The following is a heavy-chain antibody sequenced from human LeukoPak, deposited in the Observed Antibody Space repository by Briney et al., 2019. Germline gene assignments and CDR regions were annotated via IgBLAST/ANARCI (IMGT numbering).Heavy chain of an antibody. J-gene: IGHJ3*02. V-gene: IGHV5-51*01. CDR2: IYPGDSDT. CDR3: ARVLAARRLDRAFDI. Sequence: GESLKISCEGSEYSFTHYWIGWVRQMPGKGLEWMGIIYPGDSDTRYSPSFQGQVTISADKSISTAYLQWSSLKASDTAMYYCARVLAARRLDRAFDIWGQGTMVTVSS. D-gene: IGHD6-25*01. CDR1: EYSFTHYW.